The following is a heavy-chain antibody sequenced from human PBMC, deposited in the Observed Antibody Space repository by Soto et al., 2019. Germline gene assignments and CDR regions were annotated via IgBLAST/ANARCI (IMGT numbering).Heavy chain of an antibody. D-gene: IGHD3-10*01. V-gene: IGHV1-58*01. CDR2: IVVGGGIT. Sequence: QMQLVQSGPEVKKPGTAEKVSCEASGFTFTSSALQWVRQARGQRLEWIGWIVVGGGITNYAQKFQERVTITRDMSTSTAYMELSSLRSEDTAVYYCAADWHYGSGSYYAYYYGMDVWGQGTTVTVSS. CDR1: GFTFTSSA. J-gene: IGHJ6*02. CDR3: AADWHYGSGSYYAYYYGMDV.